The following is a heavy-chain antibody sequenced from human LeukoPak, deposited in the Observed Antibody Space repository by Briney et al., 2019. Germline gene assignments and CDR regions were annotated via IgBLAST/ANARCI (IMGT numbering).Heavy chain of an antibody. D-gene: IGHD3-3*01. CDR2: IYYSGST. V-gene: IGHV4-30-4*01. Sequence: SETLSLTCTVSGGSISSGDYYWSWIRQPPGKGLEWIGYIYYSGSTYYNPSLKSRVTISVDTSKNQFSLKLSSVTAADTAVYYCARDYSHYDFWSGYYPSCGMDVWGQGTTVTVSS. CDR3: ARDYSHYDFWSGYYPSCGMDV. CDR1: GGSISSGDYY. J-gene: IGHJ6*02.